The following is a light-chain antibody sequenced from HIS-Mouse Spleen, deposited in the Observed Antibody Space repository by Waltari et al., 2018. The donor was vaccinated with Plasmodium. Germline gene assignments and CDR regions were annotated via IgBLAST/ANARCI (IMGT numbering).Light chain of an antibody. CDR2: EDS. CDR3: YSTDSSGNHRV. CDR1: ALPKKY. Sequence: SYVLTQPPSVSVAPGQTARITCSGDALPKKYAYWYQQKSGQAPVLVIYEDSKRPSGIPERFSGSISGTMATLTISGAQVEDEADYYCYSTDSSGNHRVFGGGTKLTVL. V-gene: IGLV3-10*01. J-gene: IGLJ3*02.